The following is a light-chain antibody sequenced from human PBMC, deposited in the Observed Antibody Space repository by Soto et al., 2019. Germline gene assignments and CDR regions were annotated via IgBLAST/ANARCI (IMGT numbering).Light chain of an antibody. CDR3: QQRSNWPPALT. CDR1: QRVSSY. J-gene: IGKJ4*01. Sequence: EIVLTQSPATLSLSPGERATLSCRASQRVSSYLAWYQQKPGQAPRLLIYDASNRATGIPARFCGSGSGTDFTLTISSLEPEDFAVYDCQQRSNWPPALTFGGGTKVEIK. CDR2: DAS. V-gene: IGKV3-11*01.